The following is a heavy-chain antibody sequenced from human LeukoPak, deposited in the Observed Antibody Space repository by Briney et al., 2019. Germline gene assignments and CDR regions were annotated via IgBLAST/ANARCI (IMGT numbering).Heavy chain of an antibody. CDR3: AKGFYYDTSGYFAH. Sequence: PGGSLRLSCAAPGFTFSSYAMSWVRQAPGKGLEYVSTISGGGSTYYADSVKGRFTISRDNSKNTLYLQMNSLRADDTAVYYCAKGFYYDTSGYFAHWGQGTLVTVSS. V-gene: IGHV3-23*01. D-gene: IGHD3-22*01. J-gene: IGHJ5*02. CDR2: ISGGGST. CDR1: GFTFSSYA.